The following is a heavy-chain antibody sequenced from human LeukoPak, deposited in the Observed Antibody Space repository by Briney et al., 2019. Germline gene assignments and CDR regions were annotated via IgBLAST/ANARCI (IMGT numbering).Heavy chain of an antibody. V-gene: IGHV4-39*07. CDR1: GGSISSSSYY. CDR2: IYYSGST. D-gene: IGHD3-10*01. J-gene: IGHJ6*03. Sequence: SETLSLTCTVSGGSISSSSYYWGWIRQPPGKGLEWIGSIYYSGSTYYNPSLKSRVTISVDTSKNQFSLKLSSVTAADTAVYYCARRAHYKPSGSPRRYYMDVWGKGTTVTVSS. CDR3: ARRAHYKPSGSPRRYYMDV.